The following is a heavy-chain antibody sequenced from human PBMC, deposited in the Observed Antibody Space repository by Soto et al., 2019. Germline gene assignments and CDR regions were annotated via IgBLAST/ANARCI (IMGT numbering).Heavy chain of an antibody. J-gene: IGHJ4*02. V-gene: IGHV3-23*01. CDR2: IIANGGT. Sequence: GGSLRLSCAASGFTFNHYAMSWVRQAPGQGLERVSTIIANGGTFYADSVKGRFTISRENSKNTVYLQMSSLRVEDTAIYYCAKDYTVAADPSSVILFDYWGQGALVTVSS. CDR3: AKDYTVAADPSSVILFDY. D-gene: IGHD2-15*01. CDR1: GFTFNHYA.